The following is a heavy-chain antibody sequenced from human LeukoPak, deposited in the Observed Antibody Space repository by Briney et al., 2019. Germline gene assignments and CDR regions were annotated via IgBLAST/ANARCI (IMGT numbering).Heavy chain of an antibody. J-gene: IGHJ5*02. D-gene: IGHD3-3*01. V-gene: IGHV1-8*02. CDR2: MNPNSGNT. Sequence: ASVTVSCKASGYTFTSYGISWVRQAPGQGLEWMGWMNPNSGNTGYAQKFQGRVTMTRNTSISTAYMELSSLRSEDTAVYYCARQTYYDFWSGYPFDPWGQGTLVTVSS. CDR1: GYTFTSYG. CDR3: ARQTYYDFWSGYPFDP.